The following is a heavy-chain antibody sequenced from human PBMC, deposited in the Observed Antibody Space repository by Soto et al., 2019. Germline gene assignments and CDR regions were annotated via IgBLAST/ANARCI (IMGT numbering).Heavy chain of an antibody. V-gene: IGHV1-18*04. Sequence: QVQLVQSGAEVKKPGASVKVSCKASGYTFTSYGISWVRQAPGQGLEWMGWISAYTGNTNYAQKLQGRVTMTTDTSTSTAYMELRSRRSDDTALYYCERDQRSSLYPLYYYYYGMDVWGQGTTVPVSS. CDR1: GYTFTSYG. CDR2: ISAYTGNT. CDR3: ERDQRSSLYPLYYYYYGMDV. D-gene: IGHD6-13*01. J-gene: IGHJ6*02.